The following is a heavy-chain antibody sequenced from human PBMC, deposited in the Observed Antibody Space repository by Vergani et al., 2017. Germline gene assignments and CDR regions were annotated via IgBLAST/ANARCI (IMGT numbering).Heavy chain of an antibody. CDR3: ARETYYYDSSGYYFGFDY. Sequence: QVQLVQSGAEVKKPGASVKVSCKASGYTFTSYGIRWVRQAPGQGLEWMAWISAYNGNTNYAQKLQGRVTMTTDTSTSTAYMELRSLRSDDTAVYYCARETYYYDSSGYYFGFDYWGQGTLVTVSS. J-gene: IGHJ4*02. V-gene: IGHV1-18*01. D-gene: IGHD3-22*01. CDR1: GYTFTSYG. CDR2: ISAYNGNT.